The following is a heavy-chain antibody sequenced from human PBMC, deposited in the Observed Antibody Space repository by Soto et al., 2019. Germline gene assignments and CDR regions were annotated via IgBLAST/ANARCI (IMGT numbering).Heavy chain of an antibody. CDR3: ARGTAAAGPWFDP. CDR1: GGSISSYY. V-gene: IGHV4-59*12. J-gene: IGHJ5*02. CDR2: IYYSGST. Sequence: PSETLSLTCTVSGGSISSYYWSWIRQPPGKGLEWIGYIYYSGSTNYNPSLKSRVTISVDTSKNQFSLKLSSVTAADTAVYYCARGTAAAGPWFDPWGQGTLVTVSS. D-gene: IGHD6-13*01.